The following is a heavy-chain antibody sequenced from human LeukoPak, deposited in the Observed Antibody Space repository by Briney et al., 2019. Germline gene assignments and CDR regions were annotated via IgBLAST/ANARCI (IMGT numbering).Heavy chain of an antibody. CDR3: ARDIVVVPAAMGYYYGMDV. CDR1: GGSISSSSYY. D-gene: IGHD2-2*01. CDR2: IYYSGST. V-gene: IGHV4-39*07. J-gene: IGHJ6*02. Sequence: SETLSLTCTVSGGSISSSSYYWGWIRQPPGKGLEWIGSIYYSGSTYYNPSLKSRVTISVDTSKNQFSLKLSSVTAADTAVYYCARDIVVVPAAMGYYYGMDVWGQGTTVTVSS.